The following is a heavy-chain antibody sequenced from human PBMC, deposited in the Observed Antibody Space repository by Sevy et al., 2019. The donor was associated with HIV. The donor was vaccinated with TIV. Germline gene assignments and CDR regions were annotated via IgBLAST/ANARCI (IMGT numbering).Heavy chain of an antibody. CDR2: VNTATGDT. J-gene: IGHJ4*02. CDR3: ARDFCSGGSCYSALVY. CDR1: GYTFNNYI. D-gene: IGHD2-15*01. V-gene: IGHV1-3*04. Sequence: ASVKVSCKGSGYTFNNYIIYWVRQAPGQSLEWMGWVNTATGDTRRSPKFQGRVIITRDTSARTAYMELNSLRSEDTAVYYCARDFCSGGSCYSALVYWGQGTLVTVSS.